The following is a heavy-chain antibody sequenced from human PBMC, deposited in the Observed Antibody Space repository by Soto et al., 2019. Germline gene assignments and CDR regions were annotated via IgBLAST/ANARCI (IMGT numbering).Heavy chain of an antibody. CDR1: GGSFSNHY. J-gene: IGHJ4*02. Sequence: QVQLQESGPGLVKPSETLSLTCTVSGGSFSNHYWSWIRQPPGKGLEWIGYISYNGNTNYNPSLKSRVTILVDTSKSQFSLKLSSVTAADTAVYYCARGNGFNLYWGQGALVTFSS. CDR2: ISYNGNT. D-gene: IGHD2-8*01. V-gene: IGHV4-59*11. CDR3: ARGNGFNLY.